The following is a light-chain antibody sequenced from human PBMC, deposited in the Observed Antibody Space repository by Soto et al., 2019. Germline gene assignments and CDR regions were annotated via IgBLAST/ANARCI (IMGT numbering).Light chain of an antibody. Sequence: EIVLTQSPATLSLSPGERATLSCRASQSVRSYLAWYQQKPGQAPRLLIYDASTRATGIPARFSGSGSGTDFTLTISCLQSEDFATYYCQQYYSYPITFGQGTRLEIK. CDR2: DAS. CDR1: QSVRSY. V-gene: IGKV3-15*01. CDR3: QQYYSYPIT. J-gene: IGKJ5*01.